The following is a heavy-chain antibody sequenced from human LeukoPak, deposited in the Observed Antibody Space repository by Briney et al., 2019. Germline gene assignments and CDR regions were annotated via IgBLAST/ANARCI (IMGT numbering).Heavy chain of an antibody. V-gene: IGHV3-30*18. J-gene: IGHJ6*02. CDR3: AKGGSSSWYIFYYGMDV. D-gene: IGHD6-13*01. CDR1: GFTLSSYG. Sequence: GRSLRLSCAASGFTLSSYGMHWVRQAPGKGLEWVAVISYDGSNKYYADSVKGRFTISRDNSKNTLYLQMNSLRAEDTAVYYCAKGGSSSWYIFYYGMDVWGQGTTVTVSS. CDR2: ISYDGSNK.